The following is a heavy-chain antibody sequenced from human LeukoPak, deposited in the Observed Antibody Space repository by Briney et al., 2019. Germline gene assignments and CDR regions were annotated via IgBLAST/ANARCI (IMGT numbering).Heavy chain of an antibody. CDR2: INSDGSST. D-gene: IGHD2-15*01. J-gene: IGHJ3*02. V-gene: IGHV3-74*01. CDR3: ARTRGDCSGGSCYFDAFDI. Sequence: GGSLRLSCAASGFTFSSYWMHWVRQAPGKGLVWDSRINSDGSSTTYADSVKGRFTISRDNAKNTLYLQMNSLRAEDTAVYYCARTRGDCSGGSCYFDAFDIWGQGTMATVSS. CDR1: GFTFSSYW.